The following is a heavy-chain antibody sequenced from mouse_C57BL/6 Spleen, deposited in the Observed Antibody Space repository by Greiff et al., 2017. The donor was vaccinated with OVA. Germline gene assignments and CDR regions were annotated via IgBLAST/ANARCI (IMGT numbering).Heavy chain of an antibody. CDR1: GYTFTSYW. CDR3: ATYYGSSYGDWYFDV. D-gene: IGHD1-1*01. CDR2: INPSNGGT. J-gene: IGHJ1*03. Sequence: VQLQQPGTELVKPGASVKLSCKASGYTFTSYWMHWVTQRPGQGLEWIGNINPSNGGTNYNEKFKSKATLTVDKSSSTAYMQLSSLTSEDSAVYYCATYYGSSYGDWYFDVWGTGTTVTVSS. V-gene: IGHV1-53*01.